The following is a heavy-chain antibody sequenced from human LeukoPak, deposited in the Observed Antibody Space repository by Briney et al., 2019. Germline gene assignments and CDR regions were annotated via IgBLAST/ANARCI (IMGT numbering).Heavy chain of an antibody. Sequence: GGSLRLSCAVSGFTFNKYPMNWVRQAPGKGLEWISTLSYSGATHYADSVKGRFTISRDNSKNTLYLQMNSLRAEDTAVYYCAKKGLHGSGSYYYWGQGTLVTVSS. J-gene: IGHJ4*02. CDR1: GFTFNKYP. V-gene: IGHV3-23*01. CDR3: AKKGLHGSGSYYY. CDR2: LSYSGAT. D-gene: IGHD3-10*01.